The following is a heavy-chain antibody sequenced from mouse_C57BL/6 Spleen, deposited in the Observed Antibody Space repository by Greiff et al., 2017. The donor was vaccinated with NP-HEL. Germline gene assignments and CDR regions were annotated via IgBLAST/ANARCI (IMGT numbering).Heavy chain of an antibody. D-gene: IGHD2-5*01. J-gene: IGHJ4*01. Sequence: VQLQQSGPGLVAPSQSLSITCTVSGFSLTSYGVHWVRQPPGKGLEWLVVIWSDGSTNYNSALKSRLSISKDNSKSQVFLKMTSLQTDDTAMYYCARHYSNYGYAMDYWGQGTSVTVSS. V-gene: IGHV2-6-1*01. CDR1: GFSLTSYG. CDR2: IWSDGST. CDR3: ARHYSNYGYAMDY.